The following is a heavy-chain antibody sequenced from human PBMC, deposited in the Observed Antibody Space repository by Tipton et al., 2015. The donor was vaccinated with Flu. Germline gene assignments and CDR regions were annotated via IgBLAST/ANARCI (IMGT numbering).Heavy chain of an antibody. J-gene: IGHJ5*02. CDR2: ISSDGSKK. D-gene: IGHD6-19*01. V-gene: IGHV3-30*04. CDR1: EFTFSTYA. Sequence: SLRLSCAASEFTFSTYAMHWVRQAPGKGLEWVAVISSDGSKKYYADFVKGRFTISRDNSKSTVYLQVNSLRTEDTAVYHCAREGGSSGWYTWFDPWGQGTLVTVSS. CDR3: AREGGSSGWYTWFDP.